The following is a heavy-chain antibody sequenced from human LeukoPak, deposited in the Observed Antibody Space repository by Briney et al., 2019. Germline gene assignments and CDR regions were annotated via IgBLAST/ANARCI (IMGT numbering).Heavy chain of an antibody. J-gene: IGHJ4*02. V-gene: IGHV4-34*01. CDR3: ARLVRGVFPIDY. D-gene: IGHD3-10*01. CDR2: INHSGST. Sequence: PSETLSLTCAVYGGSFSGYYWSWIRQPPGKGLEWIGEINHSGSTNYNPSLKRRVTITVDTSKNQFSLKLSSVTAADTAVYYCARLVRGVFPIDYWGQGTLVTVSS. CDR1: GGSFSGYY.